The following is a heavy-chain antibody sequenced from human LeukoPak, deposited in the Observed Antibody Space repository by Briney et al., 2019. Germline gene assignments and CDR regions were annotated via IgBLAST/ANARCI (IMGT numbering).Heavy chain of an antibody. CDR3: ARDVHGDYGSGWFDP. CDR1: GGTFNNSA. D-gene: IGHD4-17*01. CDR2: IMPLFGTA. J-gene: IGHJ5*02. Sequence: ASVKVSCKTSGGTFNNSAISWVRQAPGQGLEWLGGIMPLFGTAGYAQKFQGRVTITKDQSTRTVYLELTSLTSDDTAVYYCARDVHGDYGSGWFDPWGQGTLVSVSS. V-gene: IGHV1-69*05.